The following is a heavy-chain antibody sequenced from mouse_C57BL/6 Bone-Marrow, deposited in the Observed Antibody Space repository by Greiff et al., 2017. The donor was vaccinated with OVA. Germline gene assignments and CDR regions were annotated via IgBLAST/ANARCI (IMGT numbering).Heavy chain of an antibody. CDR2: IWTGGGT. Sequence: VQGVESGPGLVAPSQSLSITCTVSGFSLTSYAISWVRQPPGKGLEWLGVIWTGGGTNYNLALKSRLSISKDNSKSQVFLKMNSLQTDDTARYYCARNSYYYGSSSHYFDYWGQGTTLTVSA. D-gene: IGHD1-1*01. CDR3: ARNSYYYGSSSHYFDY. CDR1: GFSLTSYA. V-gene: IGHV2-9-1*01. J-gene: IGHJ2*01.